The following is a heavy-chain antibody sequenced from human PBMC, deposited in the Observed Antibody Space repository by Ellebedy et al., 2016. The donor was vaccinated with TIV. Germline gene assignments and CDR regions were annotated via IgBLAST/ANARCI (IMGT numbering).Heavy chain of an antibody. CDR3: ARILRAGSDGDYFDY. Sequence: MPSETLSLTCAVSGCSISSSRYYWGRIRQPPGKGLEWIGCIFYSGNTYYNPSLKSRLTISVDTSKNQFALKLSSVTAADTAVYYCARILRAGSDGDYFDYWGQGTQVTASS. CDR1: GCSISSSRYY. J-gene: IGHJ4*02. V-gene: IGHV4-39*06. CDR2: IFYSGNT. D-gene: IGHD3-3*01.